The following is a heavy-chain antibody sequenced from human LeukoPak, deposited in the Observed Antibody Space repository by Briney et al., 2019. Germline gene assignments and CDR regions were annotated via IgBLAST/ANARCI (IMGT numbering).Heavy chain of an antibody. D-gene: IGHD3-10*02. CDR3: AELGITMIGGV. V-gene: IGHV3-48*01. CDR1: GFTFSTYS. Sequence: GGSLRLSCAASGFTFSTYSMNWVRQAPGKGLEWLSSISSNSRTMYYADSVKGRFTISRDNAKNSLYLQMNSLRAEDTAVYYCAELGITMIGGVWGKGTTVTISS. J-gene: IGHJ6*04. CDR2: ISSNSRTM.